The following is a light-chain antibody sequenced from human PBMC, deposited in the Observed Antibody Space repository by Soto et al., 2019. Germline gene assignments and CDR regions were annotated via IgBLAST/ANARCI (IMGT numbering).Light chain of an antibody. J-gene: IGLJ3*02. Sequence: QSVLTQPASVSGSPGQSITISCTGTSSDVGGYNYVSWYQQHPGKAPKLMIYEVSNRPSGISNRFSGSKSANTASLTISGLQAEDEADYYCGAYTSSNTWVFGGGTKLTVL. V-gene: IGLV2-14*01. CDR3: GAYTSSNTWV. CDR2: EVS. CDR1: SSDVGGYNY.